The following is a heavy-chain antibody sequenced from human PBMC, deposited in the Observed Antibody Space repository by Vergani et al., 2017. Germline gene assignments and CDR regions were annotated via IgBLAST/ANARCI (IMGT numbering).Heavy chain of an antibody. CDR3: ARPITISSYGMDV. CDR1: GFIFSTYA. V-gene: IGHV3-33*08. CDR2: IWYDGSNK. J-gene: IGHJ6*02. D-gene: IGHD3-9*01. Sequence: VQLLESGGDLVQPGGSLRLSCTASGFIFSTYAMSWVRQAPGKGLEWVAVIWYDGSNKYYADSVKGRFTISRDNAKNSRYLQMNSLRAEDTAVYSCARPITISSYGMDVWGQGTTVTVSS.